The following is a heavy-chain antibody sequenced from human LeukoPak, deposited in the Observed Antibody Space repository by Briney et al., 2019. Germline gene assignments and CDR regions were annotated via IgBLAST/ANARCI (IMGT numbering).Heavy chain of an antibody. CDR1: GGSVSRGGYY. CDR2: IYYSGST. D-gene: IGHD2-2*01. CDR3: ARGVAVVPATHYYFDY. J-gene: IGHJ4*02. Sequence: SETLPLTCTVSGGSVSRGGYYWGWIRQPPGKGLEWIGSIYYSGSTYYNPSLKSRVTISVDTSKNQFSLKLSSVTAADTAVYYCARGVAVVPATHYYFDYWGQGSLVTVSS. V-gene: IGHV4-39*01.